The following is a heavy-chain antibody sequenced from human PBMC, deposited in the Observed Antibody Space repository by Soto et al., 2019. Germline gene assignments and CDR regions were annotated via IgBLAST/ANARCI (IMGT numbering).Heavy chain of an antibody. J-gene: IGHJ6*02. D-gene: IGHD2-2*01. CDR2: IIPIHGTA. Sequence: QVQLVQSGAEVKKPGSSVKVSCKASGGTFGSYAISWVRQAPGQGLEWMGGIIPIHGTANYAQKFQGRVTIAADESTSTAYMELSSLRSEDTAVYYCARSQGSSTSLEIYYYYYYGMDVWGQGTTVPVSS. CDR1: GGTFGSYA. V-gene: IGHV1-69*01. CDR3: ARSQGSSTSLEIYYYYYYGMDV.